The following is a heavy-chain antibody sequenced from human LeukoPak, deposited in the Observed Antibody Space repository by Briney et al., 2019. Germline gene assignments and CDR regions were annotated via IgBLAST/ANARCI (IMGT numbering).Heavy chain of an antibody. CDR3: ARDGQPARFDH. Sequence: QPGGSLRLSCATSGFTFTSYGFHWVRQAPGKGLEWVALIWYDGSKKDYGDSVKGRFTISRDSSQNTLYLQMNSLRAEDTAIYYCARDGQPARFDHWGQGTPVSVSS. V-gene: IGHV3-33*01. D-gene: IGHD6-13*01. J-gene: IGHJ4*02. CDR1: GFTFTSYG. CDR2: IWYDGSKK.